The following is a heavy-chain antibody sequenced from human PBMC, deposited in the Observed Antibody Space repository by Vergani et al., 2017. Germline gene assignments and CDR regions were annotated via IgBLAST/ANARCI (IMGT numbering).Heavy chain of an antibody. D-gene: IGHD2-15*01. CDR2: ISWNSGSI. J-gene: IGHJ4*02. CDR3: AKDRYCSGGSCYSTDY. Sequence: EVQLVESGGGLVQPGRSLRLSCAASGFTFDDYAMHWVRQAPGKGLEWVSGISWNSGSIGYADSVKGRFTISRDNAKNSLYLQMNSLRAEDTAVYYCAKDRYCSGGSCYSTDYGGQGTLVTVSS. V-gene: IGHV3-9*01. CDR1: GFTFDDYA.